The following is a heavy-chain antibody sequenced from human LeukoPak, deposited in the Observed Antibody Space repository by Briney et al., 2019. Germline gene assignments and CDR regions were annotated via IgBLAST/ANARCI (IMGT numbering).Heavy chain of an antibody. CDR1: RYTSTGYY. J-gene: IGHJ1*01. CDR3: TRSMSCGLAIFQS. V-gene: IGHV1-2*02. Sequence: ASVNLSSTASRYTSTGYYIHWVRRAPGQGLEWLGWINPNSCSTNYAQNFQGRATRTRETSISTTYMELSSLRSDDTAVYYCTRSMSCGLAIFQSSGPSTLLAVSS. CDR2: INPNSCST. D-gene: IGHD2-21*01.